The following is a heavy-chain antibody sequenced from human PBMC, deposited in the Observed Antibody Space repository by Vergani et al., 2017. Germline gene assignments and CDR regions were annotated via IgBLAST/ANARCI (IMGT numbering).Heavy chain of an antibody. CDR2: IRHDGIT. V-gene: IGHV4-34*01. CDR3: AREGYCTNGVCFTLFDV. Sequence: QAQLQQWGAGLLKPSETLSLTCAIYGGSFNDYWWTWIHQPPGKGLEWIGEIRHDGITHYSPSLKSRVSISIDTSTHQFSLNLRSVTAADTAVYYCAREGYCTNGVCFTLFDVWGQGALVTVSS. D-gene: IGHD2-8*01. J-gene: IGHJ4*02. CDR1: GGSFNDYW.